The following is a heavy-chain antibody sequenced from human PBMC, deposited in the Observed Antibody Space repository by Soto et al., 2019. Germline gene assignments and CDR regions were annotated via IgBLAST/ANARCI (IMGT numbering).Heavy chain of an antibody. D-gene: IGHD4-17*01. J-gene: IGHJ4*02. CDR3: ASFSGATYGDYGGGINY. Sequence: SETLSLTCTVSGGSISGSSYYWGWIRQPPGKGLECIGSVHYSGSTDYNPSLKSRVTISVDTSKNQFSLKLTSVTAADTAVYFCASFSGATYGDYGGGINYWRQGTLVTVSS. CDR1: GGSISGSSYY. V-gene: IGHV4-39*01. CDR2: VHYSGST.